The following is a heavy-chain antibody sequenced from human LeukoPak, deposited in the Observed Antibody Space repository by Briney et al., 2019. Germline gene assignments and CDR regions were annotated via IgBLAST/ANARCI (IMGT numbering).Heavy chain of an antibody. Sequence: SETLSLTCTVSGGSICSYYWSWIRQPPGKGLEWIGYIYYSGSTNYNPSLKSRVTISVDTSKNQFSLKLSSVTAADTAVYYCARGFKLGMPIDIWGQGTMVTVSS. D-gene: IGHD7-27*01. CDR3: ARGFKLGMPIDI. CDR1: GGSICSYY. V-gene: IGHV4-59*01. CDR2: IYYSGST. J-gene: IGHJ3*02.